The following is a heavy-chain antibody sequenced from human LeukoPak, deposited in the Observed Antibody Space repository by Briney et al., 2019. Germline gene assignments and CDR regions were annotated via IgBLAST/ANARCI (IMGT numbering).Heavy chain of an antibody. V-gene: IGHV3-23*01. D-gene: IGHD4-17*01. CDR1: GFTFSSYA. J-gene: IGHJ6*03. CDR3: AKGKLRYMDV. CDR2: IGGSGGST. Sequence: GGSLRLSCAASGFTFSSYAMSWVRQAPGKGLEWVSAIGGSGGSTYYADSVKGRFTISRDNSKNPLYLQMNSLRAEDTAVYYCAKGKLRYMDVWGKGTTVTVSS.